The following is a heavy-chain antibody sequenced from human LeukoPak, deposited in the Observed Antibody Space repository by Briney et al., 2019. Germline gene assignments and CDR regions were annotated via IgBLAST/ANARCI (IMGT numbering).Heavy chain of an antibody. J-gene: IGHJ3*02. CDR2: VYWNDDK. CDR1: GFSVRTTGVG. V-gene: IGHV2-5*01. CDR3: AQYPDYGGDYDAFDI. D-gene: IGHD4-17*01. Sequence: SGPTLGHPTQTLTLTCTFSGFSVRTTGVGGGWVREPHEKALEWLTLVYWNDDKRYSPSLKSRITITKDTSKTQVVLTMSNMDPVDTATYYCAQYPDYGGDYDAFDIWGQGTMVTVSS.